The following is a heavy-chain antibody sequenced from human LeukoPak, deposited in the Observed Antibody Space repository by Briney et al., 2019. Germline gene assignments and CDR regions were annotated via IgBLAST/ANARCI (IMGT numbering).Heavy chain of an antibody. Sequence: GGSLRLSCAASGFSFSNHWMSWVRQAPGKGLEWVANIKLDGSDKYYVDAEKGRFTISRDNAKNSLFLEMNSLRAEDTAVYYCVRNGGSFDYWGQGTLVTVSS. D-gene: IGHD2-15*01. J-gene: IGHJ4*02. V-gene: IGHV3-7*01. CDR3: VRNGGSFDY. CDR1: GFSFSNHW. CDR2: IKLDGSDK.